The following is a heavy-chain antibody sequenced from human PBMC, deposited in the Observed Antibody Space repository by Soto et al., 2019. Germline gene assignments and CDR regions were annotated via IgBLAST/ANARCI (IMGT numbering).Heavy chain of an antibody. CDR3: ARIVRFLEWFPGRYYGMDV. CDR1: GSSISPFY. D-gene: IGHD3-3*01. Sequence: TLSLTCIVSGSSISPFYWSWIRQPPGKALEWLALIDWDDDKYYSTSLRTRLTISKDTSKNQVVLTMTNMDPVDTATYFCARIVRFLEWFPGRYYGMDVWGQGTTVTVSS. J-gene: IGHJ6*02. CDR2: IDWDDDK. V-gene: IGHV2-70*01.